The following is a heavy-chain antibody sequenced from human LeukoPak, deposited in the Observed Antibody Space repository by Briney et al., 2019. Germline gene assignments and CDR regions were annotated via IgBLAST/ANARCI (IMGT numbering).Heavy chain of an antibody. CDR1: GYRFTCYW. D-gene: IGHD3-10*01. CDR2: IYPGDSDT. J-gene: IGHJ4*02. V-gene: IGHV5-51*01. Sequence: GQSLKISCKGSGYRFTCYWIAGVREMPGKGLEWMGIIYPGDSDTRYSPAFQGQVTISADKSISTAYLQWSSLKASDTAMYYCARQSMIGGIIDLSHWGQGTLVTVSS. CDR3: ARQSMIGGIIDLSH.